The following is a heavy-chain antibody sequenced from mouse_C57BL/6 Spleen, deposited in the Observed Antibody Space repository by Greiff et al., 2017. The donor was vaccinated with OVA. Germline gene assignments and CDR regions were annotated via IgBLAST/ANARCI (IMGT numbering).Heavy chain of an antibody. J-gene: IGHJ4*01. CDR2: IWSGGST. Sequence: VQLQQSGPGLVQPSQSLSITCTVSGFSLTSYGVPWVRQPPGKGLEWLGLIWSGGSTDYYAAFISGLSISKDNSKSQVIFKMNRLQAEDTAIYDCAKKTEQAMDYWGQGTSVTVSS. CDR1: GFSLTSYG. V-gene: IGHV2-4*01. CDR3: AKKTEQAMDY.